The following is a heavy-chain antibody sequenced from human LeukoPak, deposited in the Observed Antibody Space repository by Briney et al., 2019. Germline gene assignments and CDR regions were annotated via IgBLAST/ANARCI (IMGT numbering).Heavy chain of an antibody. Sequence: SETLSLTCTVSGGSISSSSYYWGWIRQPPGKGLEWIGSMYYSGSTYYNPSPKSRVTISADTSKNQFSLKLSSVTAADTAVYYCASDSGYYFDYWGQGTLVTVSS. CDR2: MYYSGST. CDR1: GGSISSSSYY. J-gene: IGHJ4*02. V-gene: IGHV4-39*07. CDR3: ASDSGYYFDY. D-gene: IGHD3-10*01.